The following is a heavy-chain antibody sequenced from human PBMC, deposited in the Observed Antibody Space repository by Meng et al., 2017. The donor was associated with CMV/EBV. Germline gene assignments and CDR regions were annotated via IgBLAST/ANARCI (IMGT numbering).Heavy chain of an antibody. CDR3: ARGVVTMIVVYDP. CDR2: IYYSGST. Sequence: ELQESGPGLVKPSGTLSLTCTFSGGSISSSSYYWGWIRQPPGKGLEWIGSIYYSGSTYYNPSLKSRVTISVDTSKNQFSLKLSSVTAADTAVYYCARGVVTMIVVYDPWGQGTLVTVSS. D-gene: IGHD3-22*01. J-gene: IGHJ5*02. CDR1: GGSISSSSYY. V-gene: IGHV4-39*07.